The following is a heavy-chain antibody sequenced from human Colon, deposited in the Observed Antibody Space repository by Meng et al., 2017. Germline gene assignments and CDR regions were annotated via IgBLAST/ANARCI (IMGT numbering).Heavy chain of an antibody. CDR1: GRTFTTYA. V-gene: IGHV1-69*01. CDR2: LIPIFCTA. CDR3: ARGASDYDFDY. D-gene: IGHD3-22*01. Sequence: SGSEPKKPGSSLKVSCQACGRTFTTYAIGWVRQARGQVLQWMAGLIPIFCTANYAQKFKGRVKINADESTSTAYMELSSLTSEDTAVYYCARGASDYDFDYWGQGTLVTVSS. J-gene: IGHJ4*02.